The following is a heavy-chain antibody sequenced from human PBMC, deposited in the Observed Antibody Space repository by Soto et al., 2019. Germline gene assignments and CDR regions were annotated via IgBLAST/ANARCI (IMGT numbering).Heavy chain of an antibody. CDR3: ARGHGAMRSALDV. V-gene: IGHV1-18*01. D-gene: IGHD6-19*01. Sequence: QVQLVQSGAEVKKPGASVKVSCKASGYRFETYAMTWVRQAPGQGLEWMGWISAYSVDTYSAQKFQDRLTMTKVTSTGTAYMELRSLTSGDTAVYYCARGHGAMRSALDVWGQGTTVTVSS. CDR1: GYRFETYA. CDR2: ISAYSVDT. J-gene: IGHJ6*02.